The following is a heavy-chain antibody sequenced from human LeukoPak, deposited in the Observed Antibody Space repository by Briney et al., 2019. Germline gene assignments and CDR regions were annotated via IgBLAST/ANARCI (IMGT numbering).Heavy chain of an antibody. D-gene: IGHD2-15*01. J-gene: IGHJ6*03. CDR1: GYSISSGYY. Sequence: PSETLSLTCTVSGYSISSGYYWGWIRQPPGKGLEWIGSIYQSGSTYYNPSLKGRVTMSVDTSKNQFSLKLNSVTAADTAVYYCARGDMNYYYYYMDVWGKGTTVTVSS. CDR3: ARGDMNYYYYYMDV. CDR2: IYQSGST. V-gene: IGHV4-38-2*02.